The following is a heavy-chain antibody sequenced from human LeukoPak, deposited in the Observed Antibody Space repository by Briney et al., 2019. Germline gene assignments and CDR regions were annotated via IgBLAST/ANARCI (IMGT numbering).Heavy chain of an antibody. D-gene: IGHD5-18*01. CDR3: ARAERGYSYGYWFDY. CDR2: ISYDGSNK. J-gene: IGHJ4*02. Sequence: GGSLRLSCAASGFTFSSYAMHWVRQAPGKGLEWVAVISYDGSNKYYADSVKGRFTISRDNSKNTLYLQMNSLRAEDTAVYYCARAERGYSYGYWFDYWGQGTLVTVSS. CDR1: GFTFSSYA. V-gene: IGHV3-30*04.